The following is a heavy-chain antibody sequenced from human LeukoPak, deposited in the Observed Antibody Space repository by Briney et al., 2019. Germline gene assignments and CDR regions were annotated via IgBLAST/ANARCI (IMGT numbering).Heavy chain of an antibody. CDR2: IYHTGST. D-gene: IGHD2-2*01. CDR1: GGSISSGGYS. CDR3: ARLQYCSGTSCYWFDP. V-gene: IGHV4-30-2*01. J-gene: IGHJ5*02. Sequence: SQTLSLTCAVSGGSISSGGYSWSWIRLPAGKGLEWIGYIYHTGSTYYNPSLKSRVTISVDTSKNQFSLRLSSVTAADTAVYYCARLQYCSGTSCYWFDPWGQGTLVTAS.